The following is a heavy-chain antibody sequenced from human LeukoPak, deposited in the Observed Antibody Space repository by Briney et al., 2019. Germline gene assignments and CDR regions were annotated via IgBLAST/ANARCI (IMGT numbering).Heavy chain of an antibody. CDR2: IKSETDGGTT. J-gene: IGHJ6*02. Sequence: GVSLRLSCAASGFTFSNAWMRWLRQAPGKGLEGVGRIKSETDGGTTDYTAPVKGRFTISREDSKNTLYLQMNSLKTEDTAVYYCTTGRFDYYGSASYLANGMDVWGQGTTVTVSS. V-gene: IGHV3-15*01. CDR1: GFTFSNAW. CDR3: TTGRFDYYGSASYLANGMDV. D-gene: IGHD3-10*01.